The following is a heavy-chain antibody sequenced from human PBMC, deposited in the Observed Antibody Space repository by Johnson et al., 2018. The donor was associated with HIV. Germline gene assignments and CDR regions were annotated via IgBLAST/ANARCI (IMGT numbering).Heavy chain of an antibody. V-gene: IGHV3-30*04. CDR3: ARVRGGTGHGAFDI. J-gene: IGHJ3*02. CDR1: AFTFSSYA. Sequence: QVQLVESGGGVVQPGRSLRLSCAASAFTFSSYAMHWVRQAPGKGLEWVAVISYDASNKYYADSVTGRFTISRDNSKNTLYLQRNSLRTEDTAVYYCARVRGGTGHGAFDIWGQGTMVTVSS. CDR2: ISYDASNK.